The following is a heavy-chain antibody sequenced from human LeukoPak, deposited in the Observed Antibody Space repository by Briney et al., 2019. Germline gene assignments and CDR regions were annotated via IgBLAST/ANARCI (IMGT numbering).Heavy chain of an antibody. CDR3: AKRSKLSCSSTSCPLDY. CDR2: ISDSGDVT. D-gene: IGHD2-2*01. Sequence: GGSLRLSCAASGFTFNNYPMTWVRQPPGKGLEWVSGISDSGDVTYYTDSVKGRFAVPRDNSKNTLYLQMSSLRAEDTAVYCCAKRSKLSCSSTSCPLDYWGQGTLVTVSS. J-gene: IGHJ4*02. V-gene: IGHV3-23*01. CDR1: GFTFNNYP.